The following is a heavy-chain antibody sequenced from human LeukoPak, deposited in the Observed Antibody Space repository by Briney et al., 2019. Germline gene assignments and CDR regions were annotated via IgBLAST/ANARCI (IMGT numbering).Heavy chain of an antibody. CDR2: ISGSGGST. V-gene: IGHV3-23*01. CDR3: AKPSYYDSSGYYWDYFDY. D-gene: IGHD3-22*01. CDR1: GFTFNSYS. J-gene: IGHJ4*02. Sequence: GGSLRLSCAASGFTFNSYSMHWVRQAPGKGLEWVSAISGSGGSTYYADSVKGRFTISRDNSKNTLYLQMNSLRAEDTAVYYCAKPSYYDSSGYYWDYFDYWGQGTLVTVSS.